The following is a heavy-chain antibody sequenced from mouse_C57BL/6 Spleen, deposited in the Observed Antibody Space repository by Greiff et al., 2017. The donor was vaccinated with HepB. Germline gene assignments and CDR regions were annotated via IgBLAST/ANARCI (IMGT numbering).Heavy chain of an antibody. CDR3: ARGEVFGLAY. Sequence: EVKLEESGGGLVKPGGSLKLSCAASGFTFSDYGMHWVRQAPEKGLEWVAYISSGSSTIYYADTVKGRFTISRDNAKNTLFLQMTSLRSEDTAMYYCARGEVFGLAYWGQGTLVTVSA. J-gene: IGHJ3*01. V-gene: IGHV5-17*01. CDR2: ISSGSSTI. CDR1: GFTFSDYG. D-gene: IGHD2-14*01.